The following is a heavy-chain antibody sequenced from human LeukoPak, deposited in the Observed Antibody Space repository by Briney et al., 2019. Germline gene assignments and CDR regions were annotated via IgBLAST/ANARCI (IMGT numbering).Heavy chain of an antibody. CDR1: GFTLSSYS. CDR2: ISTSSSTI. J-gene: IGHJ2*01. CDR3: ARLYGDYVYWYFDL. D-gene: IGHD4-17*01. Sequence: GGSLRLSCAASGFTLSSYSMNWVRQAPGKGLEWVSYISTSSSTIYYADSVKGRFTISRDNARNSLYLQMNSLRAEDTAVYFCARLYGDYVYWYFDLWGCGTLVTVSS. V-gene: IGHV3-48*01.